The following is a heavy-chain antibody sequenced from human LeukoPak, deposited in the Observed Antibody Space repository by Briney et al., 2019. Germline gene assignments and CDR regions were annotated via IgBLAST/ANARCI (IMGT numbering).Heavy chain of an antibody. V-gene: IGHV3-33*06. D-gene: IGHD1-7*01. CDR1: GFTFSDYY. J-gene: IGHJ3*02. Sequence: PGGSLRLSCAASGFTFSDYYMTWIRQAPGKGLEWVAVIWSDVSNKYYVDSVKGRFTISRDNSKNTLYLQMNSLRAEDTAVYYCAKSISENYLNDAFDIWGQGTMVTVSS. CDR2: IWSDVSNK. CDR3: AKSISENYLNDAFDI.